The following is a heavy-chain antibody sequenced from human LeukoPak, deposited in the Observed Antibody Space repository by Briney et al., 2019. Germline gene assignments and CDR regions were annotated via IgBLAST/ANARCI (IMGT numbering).Heavy chain of an antibody. CDR1: GGSISSGDHY. Sequence: PSETLSLTCTVSGGSISSGDHYWSWIRQPPGKGLEWIGYIYYSGSTYYNPSLKSRVTISVDTSKNQFSLKLSSVTAADTAVYYCARVRITMIVVYQNLLHDAFDIWGQGAMVTVSS. J-gene: IGHJ3*02. CDR2: IYYSGST. CDR3: ARVRITMIVVYQNLLHDAFDI. V-gene: IGHV4-30-4*01. D-gene: IGHD3-22*01.